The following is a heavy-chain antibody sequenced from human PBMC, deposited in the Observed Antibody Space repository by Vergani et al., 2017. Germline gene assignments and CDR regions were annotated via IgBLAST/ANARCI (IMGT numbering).Heavy chain of an antibody. CDR3: ARRADCGGDCFPPPGMDV. D-gene: IGHD2-21*02. Sequence: QVQLQQWGAGLLKPSETLSLTCAVYGGSFSGYYWSWIRQPPGKGLEWIGEINHSGSTNYNPSFQGHVTISADKSISTAYLQWSSLKASDTAMYYCARRADCGGDCFPPPGMDVWGQGTTVTVSS. CDR2: INHSGST. V-gene: IGHV4-34*01. J-gene: IGHJ6*02. CDR1: GGSFSGYY.